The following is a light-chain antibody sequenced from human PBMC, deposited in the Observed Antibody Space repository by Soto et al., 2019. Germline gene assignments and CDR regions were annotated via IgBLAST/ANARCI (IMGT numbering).Light chain of an antibody. J-gene: IGLJ3*02. V-gene: IGLV6-57*04. Sequence: NFMLTQPHSVSESPGKTVSISCTRSSGNIDSNYVQWYQQRPGSAPTTVIYENKHRPSGVPDRFSGSIDSSSNSASLTIAGLKTEDEADYHCQSYDSSSRVFGGGTKLTVL. CDR3: QSYDSSSRV. CDR2: ENK. CDR1: SGNIDSNY.